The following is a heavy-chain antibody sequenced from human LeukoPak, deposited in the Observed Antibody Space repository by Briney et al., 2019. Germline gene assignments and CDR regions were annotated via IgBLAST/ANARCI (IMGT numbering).Heavy chain of an antibody. CDR2: ISYDGSNK. CDR1: GFTFSSYA. D-gene: IGHD2-15*01. Sequence: GGSLRLSCAASGFTFSSYAMHWVRQAPGKGLEWVAVISYDGSNKYYADSVKGRFTISRDNSKNTLYLQMNSLRAEDTAVYYCARGSGGKVPPQHWGQGTLVTVSS. J-gene: IGHJ4*02. V-gene: IGHV3-30-3*01. CDR3: ARGSGGKVPPQH.